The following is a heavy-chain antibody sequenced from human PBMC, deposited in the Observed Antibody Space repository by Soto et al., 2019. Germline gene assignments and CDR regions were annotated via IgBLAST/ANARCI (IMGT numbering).Heavy chain of an antibody. D-gene: IGHD2-2*01. CDR1: GLTFSRYW. Sequence: GGSLRLSCEASGLTFSRYWMTWVRQAPGKGLEWVANVKQDGSEKYYADSVKGRFAISRDNSKKSLYLQMNSLRAEDTAVYYYARDVCNNTSCRHEYFDYWGQGTPVTVSS. V-gene: IGHV3-7*01. J-gene: IGHJ4*02. CDR2: VKQDGSEK. CDR3: ARDVCNNTSCRHEYFDY.